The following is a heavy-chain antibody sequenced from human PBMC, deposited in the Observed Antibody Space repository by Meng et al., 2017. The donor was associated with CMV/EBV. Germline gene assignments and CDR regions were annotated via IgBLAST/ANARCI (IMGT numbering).Heavy chain of an antibody. CDR1: GGSFGSYY. J-gene: IGHJ3*02. Sequence: ETLSLTCTVYGGSFGSYYWNWIRQPPGKGLEWIGEFTHRGSTNYNPSLKSRVTISLNTSKNQFSLELTSVTAADTAVYYCARVLPAALYAFDIRGQGTMVTVSS. CDR2: FTHRGST. V-gene: IGHV4-34*01. D-gene: IGHD2-2*01. CDR3: ARVLPAALYAFDI.